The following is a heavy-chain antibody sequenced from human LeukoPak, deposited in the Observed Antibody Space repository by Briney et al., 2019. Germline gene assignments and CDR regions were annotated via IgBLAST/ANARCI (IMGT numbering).Heavy chain of an antibody. D-gene: IGHD3-10*01. CDR3: AAPRAYGSGTTEDY. V-gene: IGHV3-23*01. CDR2: ISGSGGST. J-gene: IGHJ4*02. Sequence: GGSLRLSCAASGLTFSSYAMSWVRQAPGKGLEWVSAISGSGGSTYYADSVKGRFTISRDNSKNTLYLQMNSLRAEDTAVYYCAAPRAYGSGTTEDYWGQGTLVTVSS. CDR1: GLTFSSYA.